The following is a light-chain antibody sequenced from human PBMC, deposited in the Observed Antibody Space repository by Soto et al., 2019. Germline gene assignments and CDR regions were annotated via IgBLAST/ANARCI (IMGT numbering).Light chain of an antibody. V-gene: IGLV2-14*01. CDR3: GSYASATLI. J-gene: IGLJ2*01. Sequence: QSVLTQPASVSGSPGQSITISCTGTSSDIGAYDYVSWFQHYSGKAPTLIIYEVRFRPSGVSSRFSGSKSGNTASLTISGLQTEDEADYYCGSYASATLIFGGGTKVTVL. CDR1: SSDIGAYDY. CDR2: EVR.